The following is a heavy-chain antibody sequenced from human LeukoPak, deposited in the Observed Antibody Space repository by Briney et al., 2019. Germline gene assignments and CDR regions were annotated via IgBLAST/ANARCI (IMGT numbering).Heavy chain of an antibody. V-gene: IGHV1-18*04. CDR3: ARDHICSGCRRFDY. CDR2: ISAYNGNT. Sequence: ASVKVSCMDSRYTFTSYGITWVRQAPGQGVEWMGWISAYNGNTNYAQNFQGRVTMTTDTSTSTAYMELRSLRSDDTAVYYCARDHICSGCRRFDYWGQGTLVTVS. J-gene: IGHJ4*02. D-gene: IGHD6-19*01. CDR1: RYTFTSYG.